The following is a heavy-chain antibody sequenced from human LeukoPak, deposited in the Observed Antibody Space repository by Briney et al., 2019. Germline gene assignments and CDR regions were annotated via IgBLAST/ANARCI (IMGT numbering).Heavy chain of an antibody. CDR2: IYPGDSDT. D-gene: IGHD3-10*02. J-gene: IGHJ4*02. V-gene: IGHV5-51*01. CDR3: ARQTKIYNYVLFDY. CDR1: GYSFTTYW. Sequence: GESLKISCKGSGYSFTTYWIAWVRQMPGKGLEWMGIIYPGDSDTRYSPSFQGQVTISADKSITAAYLQWSSLKASDIAMYYCARQTKIYNYVLFDYWGQGTLVTVSS.